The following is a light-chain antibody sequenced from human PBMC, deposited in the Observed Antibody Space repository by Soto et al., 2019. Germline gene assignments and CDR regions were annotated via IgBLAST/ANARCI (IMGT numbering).Light chain of an antibody. CDR3: QHYSSSPTT. J-gene: IGKJ1*01. V-gene: IGKV3-20*01. Sequence: EIVLTQSPGTLSLSPGERATLFCRASQSVSKYLGWYQQKPGQAPRLLIYAASNRATGIPDRFSGSGSGTDFTLTIRRLEPEDFAVYYCQHYSSSPTTFGQGTKVDI. CDR2: AAS. CDR1: QSVSKY.